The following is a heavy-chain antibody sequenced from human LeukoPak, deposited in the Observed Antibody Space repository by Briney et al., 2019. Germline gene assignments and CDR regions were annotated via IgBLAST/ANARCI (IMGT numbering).Heavy chain of an antibody. Sequence: PGGSLRLSCAASGFPFSSSAMSWVRQAPGKGLEWVSVISGAGGTTKYADSVKGRFTISRDNSKNTLYLQLIGLRAEDTAVYYCAKENCSGGSCTPNWYNLDSWGQGTLVTVSS. V-gene: IGHV3-23*01. D-gene: IGHD2-15*01. CDR3: AKENCSGGSCTPNWYNLDS. J-gene: IGHJ4*02. CDR2: ISGAGGTT. CDR1: GFPFSSSA.